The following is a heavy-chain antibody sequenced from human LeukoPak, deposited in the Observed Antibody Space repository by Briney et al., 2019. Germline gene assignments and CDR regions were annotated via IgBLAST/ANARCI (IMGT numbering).Heavy chain of an antibody. CDR1: GFTFDDYA. CDR2: ISWNSGSI. D-gene: IGHD3-22*01. V-gene: IGHV3-9*01. J-gene: IGHJ4*02. Sequence: GGSLRLSCAASGFTFDDYAMHWVRQAPGKGLEWVSGISWNSGSIGYADSVKGRFTISRDNAKNSLYLQMNSLRAEDTALYYCAKDAEDSSGYSDYWGQGTLVTVSS. CDR3: AKDAEDSSGYSDY.